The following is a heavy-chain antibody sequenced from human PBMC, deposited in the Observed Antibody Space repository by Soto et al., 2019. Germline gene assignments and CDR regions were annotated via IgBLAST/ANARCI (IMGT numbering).Heavy chain of an antibody. CDR3: VRVGRLGGY. J-gene: IGHJ4*02. V-gene: IGHV3-7*03. Sequence: EVQLVESGGGLVQPGGSLRLSCTASGFTFSTYWMSRVRQAPGKGLGWVANIKEDGSEKYYVDSVKGRFSISRDNARSSLYLQMNSLRSEDTAVYYCVRVGRLGGYWGQGTQVTVSS. D-gene: IGHD3-16*01. CDR2: IKEDGSEK. CDR1: GFTFSTYW.